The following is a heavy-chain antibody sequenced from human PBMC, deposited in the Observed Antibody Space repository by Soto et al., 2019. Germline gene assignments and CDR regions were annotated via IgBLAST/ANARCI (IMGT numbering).Heavy chain of an antibody. D-gene: IGHD1-26*01. CDR3: ARGGGSDSFDD. CDR1: GASITYEDYS. V-gene: IGHV4-30-2*01. Sequence: HLQLHESGSGLVKPSQTLSLTCTVSGASITYEDYSWSWMRQTPGTALEWIGYINHLETTFYNPPFESRLSLSIDRAMNQFSLNLNSMSAADRAVYFCARGGGSDSFDDWGQRILVTVSS. CDR2: INHLETT. J-gene: IGHJ4*02.